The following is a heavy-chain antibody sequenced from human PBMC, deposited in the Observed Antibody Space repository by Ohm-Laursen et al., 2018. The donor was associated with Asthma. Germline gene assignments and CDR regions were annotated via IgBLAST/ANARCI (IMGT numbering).Heavy chain of an antibody. CDR2: IFPIFATP. D-gene: IGHD4-11*01. J-gene: IGHJ6*02. Sequence: ASVKVSCKSSGGTFTNYVIGWVRQAPGQGLEWMGGIFPIFATPNYAQKFQGRVTIAADDSTSTAYMELSSLRSEDTAVYYCARGSRDYINYGMDVWGQGTTVTVSS. CDR3: ARGSRDYINYGMDV. V-gene: IGHV1-69*13. CDR1: GGTFTNYV.